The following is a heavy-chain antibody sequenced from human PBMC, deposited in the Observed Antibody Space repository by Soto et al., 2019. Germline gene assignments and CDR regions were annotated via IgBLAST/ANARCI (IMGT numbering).Heavy chain of an antibody. J-gene: IGHJ3*02. V-gene: IGHV1-46*03. CDR1: GYTVTSYY. D-gene: IGHD6-6*01. CDR3: ASERIAARHAFDI. CDR2: INPSGGST. Sequence: ASVSFSCNSSGYTVTSYYMHSVRQAPGQGLEWMGIINPSGGSTSYAQKFQGRVTMTRDTSTSTVYMELSSLRSEDTAVYYCASERIAARHAFDIWGQGTMVTVSS.